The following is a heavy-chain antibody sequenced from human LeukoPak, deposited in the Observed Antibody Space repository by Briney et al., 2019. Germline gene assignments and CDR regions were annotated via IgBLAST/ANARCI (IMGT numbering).Heavy chain of an antibody. Sequence: GGSLRLSCAASGFTVGSNYMSWVRQAPGKGLEWVSVIYSGGSTYYADSVKGRFTISRDNSKNTLYLQMNSLRAEDTAVYYCARGIAVAHDAFDIWGQGTMVTVSS. CDR1: GFTVGSNY. CDR3: ARGIAVAHDAFDI. D-gene: IGHD6-19*01. V-gene: IGHV3-53*01. J-gene: IGHJ3*02. CDR2: IYSGGST.